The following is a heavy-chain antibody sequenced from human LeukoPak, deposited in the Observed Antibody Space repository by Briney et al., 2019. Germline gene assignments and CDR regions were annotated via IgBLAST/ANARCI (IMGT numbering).Heavy chain of an antibody. Sequence: SETLSLTCTVSGYSISSGYYWGWIRQPPGKGLEWIGSIYYSGSTYYNPSLKSRVTISVDTSKNQFSLKLSSVTAADTAVYYCARGSLRGVDYYYYMDVWGKGTTVTVSS. J-gene: IGHJ6*03. CDR3: ARGSLRGVDYYYYMDV. CDR2: IYYSGST. D-gene: IGHD3-10*01. V-gene: IGHV4-38-2*02. CDR1: GYSISSGYY.